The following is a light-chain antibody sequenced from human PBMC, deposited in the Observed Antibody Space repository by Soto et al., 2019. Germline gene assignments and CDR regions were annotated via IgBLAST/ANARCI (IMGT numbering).Light chain of an antibody. CDR1: QDIRNN. CDR2: DAT. Sequence: DIQMTQSPSSLSASVGDRVTITCRASQDIRNNLNWYQQKPGKAPKLLIYDATNLENGVPSRFSGSESGTEFSFTIASLQADDTETYYCQQYDDLPITFGQGTRLEIK. V-gene: IGKV1-33*01. CDR3: QQYDDLPIT. J-gene: IGKJ5*01.